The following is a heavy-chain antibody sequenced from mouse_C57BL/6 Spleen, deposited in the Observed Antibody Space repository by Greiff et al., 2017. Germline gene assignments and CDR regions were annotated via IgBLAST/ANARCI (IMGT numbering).Heavy chain of an antibody. D-gene: IGHD2-1*01. J-gene: IGHJ3*01. Sequence: EVQGVESGGDLVKPGGSLKLSCAASGFTFSSYGMSWVRQTPDKRLEWVATISSGGSYTYYPDSVKGRFTISRDNAKNTLYLQMSSLKSEDTAMYYCASFESYGNYDAYWGQGTLVTVSA. CDR3: ASFESYGNYDAY. CDR1: GFTFSSYG. V-gene: IGHV5-6*01. CDR2: ISSGGSYT.